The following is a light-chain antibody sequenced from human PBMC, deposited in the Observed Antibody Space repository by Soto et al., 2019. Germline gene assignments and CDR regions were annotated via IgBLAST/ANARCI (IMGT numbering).Light chain of an antibody. CDR2: PDN. CDR1: SSNIGSNA. CDR3: AAWDGSLNAYV. Sequence: QSVLTQPPSASGTPGPRVTISCSGSSSNIGSNAVHWYQQFPGTAPKLLIDPDNPRPSGVPDRFSGSKSGTSASLAISGLQSEDEADYFCAAWDGSLNAYVFGPGTKLTVL. J-gene: IGLJ1*01. V-gene: IGLV1-44*01.